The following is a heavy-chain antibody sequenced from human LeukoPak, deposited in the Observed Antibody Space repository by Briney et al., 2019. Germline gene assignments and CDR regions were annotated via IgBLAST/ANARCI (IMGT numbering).Heavy chain of an antibody. Sequence: GGPLRLSCAASGFTFRNYVMTWVRQAPGKGLEWVSLISDGGGSTHYADSVKGRFTISRDNSKNTLYLQMNGLRAEDTAVYYCAQRGQSGWHFDYWGQGTLVTVSS. CDR2: ISDGGGST. CDR3: AQRGQSGWHFDY. D-gene: IGHD6-19*01. CDR1: GFTFRNYV. J-gene: IGHJ4*02. V-gene: IGHV3-23*01.